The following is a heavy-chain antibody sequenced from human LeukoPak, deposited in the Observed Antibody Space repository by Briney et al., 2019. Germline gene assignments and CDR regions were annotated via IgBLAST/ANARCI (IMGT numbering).Heavy chain of an antibody. V-gene: IGHV4-61*01. CDR2: IYYSGST. Sequence: PSETLSLTCTVSGGSVSSGTYYWSWIRQPPGKGLEWIGYIYYSGSTNYNPSLKSRVTISVDTSKNQFSLKLSSVTAADTAVYYCARDRVRGNSNPFFDYWGQGTLVTVSS. D-gene: IGHD4-11*01. CDR3: ARDRVRGNSNPFFDY. J-gene: IGHJ4*02. CDR1: GGSVSSGTYY.